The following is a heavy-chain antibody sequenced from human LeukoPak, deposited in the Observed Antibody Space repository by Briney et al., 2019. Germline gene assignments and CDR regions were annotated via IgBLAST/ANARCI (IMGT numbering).Heavy chain of an antibody. CDR1: GFTFSSYG. CDR3: ARDRVTKQAPPGY. Sequence: GRSLRLSCAASGFTFSSYGMHWVRQAPGKGLEWVAVISYDGSNKYYADSVKGRFTISRDNSKNTVYLQMNSLRADDTAVYYCARDRVTKQAPPGYWGQGTLVTVSS. V-gene: IGHV3-30*03. J-gene: IGHJ4*02. CDR2: ISYDGSNK. D-gene: IGHD2-8*01.